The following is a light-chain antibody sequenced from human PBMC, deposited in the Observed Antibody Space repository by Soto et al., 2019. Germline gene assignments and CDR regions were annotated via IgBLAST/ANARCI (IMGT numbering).Light chain of an antibody. CDR1: SSNVGAGYD. CDR3: QSYDSSLSGYV. Sequence: VLTQPPSVSGAPGQRVTISCTGSSSNVGAGYDVHWYHQLPGTAPKLLIYANNNRPSGVPDRFPGSKSGTSAPLAITGLQAEDEADYYCQSYDSSLSGYVFGSGTKVTVL. CDR2: ANN. V-gene: IGLV1-40*01. J-gene: IGLJ1*01.